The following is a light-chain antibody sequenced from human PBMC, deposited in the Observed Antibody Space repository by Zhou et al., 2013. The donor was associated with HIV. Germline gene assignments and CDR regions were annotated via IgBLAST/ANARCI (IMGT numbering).Light chain of an antibody. Sequence: EIGMAQSPATLSVSPGGRATLSCRASQNIRSNLAWYQHKPGQAPRLLILDASTRATGIPARFSGSGSGREFSLSISSLQSEDSAVYYCQQLDPYPPFTFGPGPKWISN. J-gene: IGKJ3*01. V-gene: IGKV3-15*01. CDR2: DAS. CDR3: QQLDPYPPFT. CDR1: QNIRSN.